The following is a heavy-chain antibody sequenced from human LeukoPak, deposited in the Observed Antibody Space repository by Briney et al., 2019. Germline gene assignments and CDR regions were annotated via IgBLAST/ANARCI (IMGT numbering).Heavy chain of an antibody. V-gene: IGHV3-7*04. CDR3: ARDMIILQS. CDR2: IKQDGSEK. D-gene: IGHD3-16*01. Sequence: PGGSLRLSCAASGFTFSSYYMSWVRQAPGKGLEWVANIKQDGSEKYYVDSVKGRFTISRDNAKKSLYLQMNSLRAEDTAVYFCARDMIILQSWGQGTLVTVSS. CDR1: GFTFSSYY. J-gene: IGHJ5*02.